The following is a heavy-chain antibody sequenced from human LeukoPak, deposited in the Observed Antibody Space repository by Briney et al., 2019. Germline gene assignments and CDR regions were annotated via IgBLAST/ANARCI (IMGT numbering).Heavy chain of an antibody. Sequence: GGSLRLSCAASGFTFSSYSMNWVRQAPGKGLEWVSSIISSSSYIYYADSVKGRFTISRDNAKNSLYLQMNSLRAEDTAVYYCASWAATYYYDSSGIPPDYWGQGTLVTVSS. V-gene: IGHV3-21*01. CDR1: GFTFSSYS. J-gene: IGHJ4*02. D-gene: IGHD3-22*01. CDR2: IISSSSYI. CDR3: ASWAATYYYDSSGIPPDY.